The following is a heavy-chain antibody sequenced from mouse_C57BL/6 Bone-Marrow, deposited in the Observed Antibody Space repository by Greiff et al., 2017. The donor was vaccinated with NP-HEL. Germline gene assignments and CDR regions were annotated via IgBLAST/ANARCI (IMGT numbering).Heavy chain of an antibody. CDR2: IYPGSGST. CDR1: GYTFTSYW. CDR3: ASYYGSSYDAMDY. V-gene: IGHV1-55*01. J-gene: IGHJ4*01. D-gene: IGHD1-1*01. Sequence: VQLQQPGAELVKPGASVKMSCKASGYTFTSYWITWVKQRPGQGLEWIGDIYPGSGSTNYNEKFKSKATLTVDTSSSTAYMQLSSLTSEDSAVYYCASYYGSSYDAMDYWGQGTSVTVSS.